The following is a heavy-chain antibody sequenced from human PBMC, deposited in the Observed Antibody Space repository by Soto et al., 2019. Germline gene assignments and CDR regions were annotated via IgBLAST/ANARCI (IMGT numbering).Heavy chain of an antibody. D-gene: IGHD3-22*01. CDR2: ISYDGSKI. V-gene: IGHV3-30*14. CDR1: GFTFNTQA. CDR3: ARNGDSSDYRGWFDP. Sequence: PGGSLRLSCAASGFTFNTQAMHWVRQAPGKGLEWVAVISYDGSKIYYADSVKGRFTISRDNSKNTLYLQMNSLRAEDTAVYYCARNGDSSDYRGWFDPWGQGTLVTVSS. J-gene: IGHJ5*02.